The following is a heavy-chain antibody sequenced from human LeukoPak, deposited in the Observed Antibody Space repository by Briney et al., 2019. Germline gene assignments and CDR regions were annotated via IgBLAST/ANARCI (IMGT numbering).Heavy chain of an antibody. Sequence: PGGSLRLSCAASGFTFSDHYMDWLRQAPGKGLEWVAVISYDGSNKYYADSVKGRFTISRDNSKNTLYLQMNSLRAEDRAVYYCAKGPLLWDWGQGTLVTVSS. D-gene: IGHD2/OR15-2a*01. J-gene: IGHJ4*02. V-gene: IGHV3-30*18. CDR3: AKGPLLWD. CDR1: GFTFSDHY. CDR2: ISYDGSNK.